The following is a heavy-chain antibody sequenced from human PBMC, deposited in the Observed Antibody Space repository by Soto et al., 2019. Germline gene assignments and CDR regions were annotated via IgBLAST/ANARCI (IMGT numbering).Heavy chain of an antibody. CDR2: IYWDDDK. CDR3: VHKVLREAAFDY. J-gene: IGHJ4*02. Sequence: QITLTESGPTLLKPTQTLTLTCTFSGFSLSTSGVGVGWIRQPPGKALEWLALIYWDDDKLYSPSLQSSLSIPKDPSKNQVVLTMTNMDPVDTATYYCVHKVLREAAFDYWGQGTLVTVSS. V-gene: IGHV2-5*02. D-gene: IGHD3-10*01. CDR1: GFSLSTSGVG.